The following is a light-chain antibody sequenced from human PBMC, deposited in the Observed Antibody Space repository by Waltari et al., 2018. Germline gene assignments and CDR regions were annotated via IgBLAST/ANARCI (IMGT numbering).Light chain of an antibody. Sequence: QSALTQPASVSGSPGQSITISCTGTSDDIGAYSYVICYHQRPGKVPKLIIYDLTERPSGVSNRFSGSKSGSTASLTVSGLQAEDEGLFYCSAYTSRGTLKFGGGTRVTVL. CDR3: SAYTSRGTLK. CDR1: SDDIGAYSY. J-gene: IGLJ2*01. V-gene: IGLV2-14*03. CDR2: DLT.